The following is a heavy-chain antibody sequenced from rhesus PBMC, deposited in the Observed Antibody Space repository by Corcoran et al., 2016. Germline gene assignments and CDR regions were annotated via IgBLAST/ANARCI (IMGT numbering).Heavy chain of an antibody. CDR1: GFPFGSSI. CDR2: ISNNGGTT. D-gene: IGHD6-31*01. Sequence: EVQLVESGGGLAKPGGSLSLFCAAVGFPFGSSIMDGVRQAPGKGLEWVSRISNNGGTTWYADSVKGRFTISRENAQNTLYLQMNSLRGEDTAVYYCAASTGIAAAASYWGQGVLVTVSS. CDR3: AASTGIAAAASY. J-gene: IGHJ4*01. V-gene: IGHV3-178*01.